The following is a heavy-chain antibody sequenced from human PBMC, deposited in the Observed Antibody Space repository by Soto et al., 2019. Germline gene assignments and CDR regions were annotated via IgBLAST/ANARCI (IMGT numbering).Heavy chain of an antibody. CDR3: ARRYGSAIDY. CDR2: IYYSGST. Sequence: QVQLQESGPGLVKPSETLSLTCTVSGGTISSWYWSWIRQPPGKGLEWIGSIYYSGSTNCNPSLKSRVTISVDTSKNQFSLKLSSVTAADTAVYYCARRYGSAIDYWGQGTLVTVSS. J-gene: IGHJ4*02. D-gene: IGHD1-26*01. CDR1: GGTISSWY. V-gene: IGHV4-59*08.